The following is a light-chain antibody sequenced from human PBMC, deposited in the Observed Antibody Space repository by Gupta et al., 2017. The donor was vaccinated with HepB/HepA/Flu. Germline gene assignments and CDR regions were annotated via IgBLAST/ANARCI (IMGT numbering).Light chain of an antibody. Sequence: SYELTQPPSVSVSQGQTASISCSGHKLGDKYTFWYQQKPGQSPLLVIYQDSKRPSGIPERFSGSSSANTATLTISGTQAMDEDEYYCQVWDSTTGVFGPGTKVTVL. CDR1: KLGDKY. CDR2: QDS. CDR3: QVWDSTTGV. V-gene: IGLV3-1*01. J-gene: IGLJ1*01.